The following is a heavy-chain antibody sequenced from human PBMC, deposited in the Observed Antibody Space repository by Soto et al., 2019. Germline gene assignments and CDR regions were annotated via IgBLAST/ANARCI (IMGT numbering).Heavy chain of an antibody. Sequence: PGESLKISCKGSGYSFTSYWIGWVRQMPGKGLEWMGIIYPGDSDTRYSPSFQDQVTISADKSISTAYLQWSSLKASDTAMYYCARIRGTGLNYYYYYGMDVWGQGTMVTVSS. V-gene: IGHV5-51*01. D-gene: IGHD2-15*01. CDR3: ARIRGTGLNYYYYYGMDV. CDR1: GYSFTSYW. J-gene: IGHJ6*02. CDR2: IYPGDSDT.